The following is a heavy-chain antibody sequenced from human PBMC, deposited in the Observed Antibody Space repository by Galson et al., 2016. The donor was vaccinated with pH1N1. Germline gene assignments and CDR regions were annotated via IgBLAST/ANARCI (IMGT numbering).Heavy chain of an antibody. J-gene: IGHJ6*02. CDR3: ASRYTGSDRIYLYNAMDV. CDR2: IIPIFGTT. D-gene: IGHD5-12*01. V-gene: IGHV1-69*13. Sequence: SVKVSCKASGGTFFNYAITWVRQAPGQGLEWMGGIIPIFGTTNYAQKFQGRVTITADESTSTAYLELSSLRSDATAVYYRASRYTGSDRIYLYNAMDVWGQGTTVTVSS. CDR1: GGTFFNYA.